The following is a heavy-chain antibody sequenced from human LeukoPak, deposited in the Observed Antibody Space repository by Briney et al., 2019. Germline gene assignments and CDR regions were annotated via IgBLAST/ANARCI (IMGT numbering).Heavy chain of an antibody. J-gene: IGHJ4*02. Sequence: ASVKVSCKASGGTFSSYAISWVRQAPGQGLEWMGRIIPILGIANYAQKFQGRVTITADKSTSTAYMELSSLRSEDTAVYYCARAPPDSGYDIWGQGTLVTVSS. D-gene: IGHD5-12*01. V-gene: IGHV1-69*04. CDR1: GGTFSSYA. CDR2: IIPILGIA. CDR3: ARAPPDSGYDI.